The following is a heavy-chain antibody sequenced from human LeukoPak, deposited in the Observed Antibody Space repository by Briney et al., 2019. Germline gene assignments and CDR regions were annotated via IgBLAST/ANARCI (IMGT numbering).Heavy chain of an antibody. V-gene: IGHV3-48*04. Sequence: GGSLRLSCAASGFTFSSYSMSWVRQAPGKGLEWVSYISSSSSTIYYADSVKGRFTISRDNAKNSLYLQMNSLRAEDTALYYCAKGRGIYYYYYYMDVWGKGTTVTISS. D-gene: IGHD2/OR15-2a*01. CDR1: GFTFSSYS. CDR2: ISSSSSTI. CDR3: AKGRGIYYYYYYMDV. J-gene: IGHJ6*03.